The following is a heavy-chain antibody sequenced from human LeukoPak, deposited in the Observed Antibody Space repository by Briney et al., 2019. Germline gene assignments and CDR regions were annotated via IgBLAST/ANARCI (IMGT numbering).Heavy chain of an antibody. CDR3: VRELAT. J-gene: IGHJ4*02. Sequence: GVSLRLSRAASGFSFGNYWMKWVRQDPVKGLEWVANINEDGSEKYYVDSVRGRFTISRDNAKNSLYLQMNSLRAEDTAVYYCVRELATWGQGTLVTVSS. D-gene: IGHD6-6*01. CDR1: GFSFGNYW. V-gene: IGHV3-7*01. CDR2: INEDGSEK.